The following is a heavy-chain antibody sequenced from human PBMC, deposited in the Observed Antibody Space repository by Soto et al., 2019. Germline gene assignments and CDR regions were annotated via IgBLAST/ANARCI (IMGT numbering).Heavy chain of an antibody. J-gene: IGHJ3*01. CDR1: GFSITNYH. CDR2: ITPLGGAT. CDR3: AREIVGAISRSDALDF. Sequence: ASVKVSCKASGFSITNYHMHLVRQAPGQGLEWMGVITPLGGATTYAQKFQGRVTMTADMSTSNVHMDLSSLRSDDTAVYYCAREIVGAISRSDALDFWGQGTMVTVSS. V-gene: IGHV1-46*01. D-gene: IGHD1-26*01.